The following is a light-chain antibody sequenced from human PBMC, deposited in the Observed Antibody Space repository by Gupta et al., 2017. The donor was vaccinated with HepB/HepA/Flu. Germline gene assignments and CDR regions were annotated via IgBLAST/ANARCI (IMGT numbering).Light chain of an antibody. V-gene: IGKV1-6*01. J-gene: IGKJ1*01. CDR1: QGIRND. CDR3: LQDYNYPPTT. CDR2: AAS. Sequence: IQMTQSPSYLSASVGDRVTITCRASQGIRNDLGWYQQKPGKAPKLLFYAASSLQSGVPSMFSGSGSGTDFTLTIISLQPEDFASYYCLQDYNYPPTTFGQGTKVEIK.